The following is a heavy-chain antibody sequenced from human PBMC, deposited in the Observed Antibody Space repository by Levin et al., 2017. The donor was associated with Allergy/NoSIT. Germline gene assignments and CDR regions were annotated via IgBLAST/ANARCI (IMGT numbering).Heavy chain of an antibody. J-gene: IGHJ4*02. D-gene: IGHD1-26*01. CDR1: GFTFSSYA. V-gene: IGHV3-30-3*01. Sequence: GGSLRLSCAASGFTFSSYAMHWVRQAPGKGLEWVAVISYDGSNKYYADSVKGRFTISRDNSKNTLYLQMNSLRAEDTAVYYCASSRGTVDYWGQGTLVTVSS. CDR3: ASSRGTVDY. CDR2: ISYDGSNK.